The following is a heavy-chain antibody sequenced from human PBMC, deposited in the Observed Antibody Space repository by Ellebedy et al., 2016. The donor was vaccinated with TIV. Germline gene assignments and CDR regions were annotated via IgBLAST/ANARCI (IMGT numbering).Heavy chain of an antibody. J-gene: IGHJ4*02. CDR2: IFPGDSNT. CDR3: ARHDTVDTATFPY. Sequence: GESLKISCTGSGYSFTNYWIGWVRQMPGKGLDWMGFIFPGDSNTRYSPSLQGQVTISADKSISTAYLQWRSLKASDTAMYYCARHDTVDTATFPYWGQGSLVTVSS. CDR1: GYSFTNYW. D-gene: IGHD5-18*01. V-gene: IGHV5-51*01.